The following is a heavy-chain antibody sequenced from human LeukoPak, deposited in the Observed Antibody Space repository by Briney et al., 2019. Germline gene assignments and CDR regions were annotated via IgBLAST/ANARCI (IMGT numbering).Heavy chain of an antibody. Sequence: ASVKVSCKASGYTFTGYYMHWVRQAPGQGLEWMGWINPNSGGTNYAQKFQGRVTVTRDTSISTAYMELSRLRSDDTAVYYCARGPLPDNYYDSSGYYFWGQGTLVTVSS. CDR3: ARGPLPDNYYDSSGYYF. V-gene: IGHV1-2*02. CDR2: INPNSGGT. J-gene: IGHJ4*02. CDR1: GYTFTGYY. D-gene: IGHD3-22*01.